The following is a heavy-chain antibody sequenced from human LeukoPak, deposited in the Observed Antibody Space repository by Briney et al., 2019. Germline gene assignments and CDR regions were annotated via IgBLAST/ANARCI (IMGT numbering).Heavy chain of an antibody. J-gene: IGHJ4*02. V-gene: IGHV4-38-2*01. Sequence: SETLPLTCAVSGYSISSGYYWGWIRQPPGKGLEWIGSIYHSGSTYYNPSLKSRVTISVDTSKNQFSLKLSSVTAADTAVYYCAIQRAYYDILTGYSPLNYFDYWGQGTLVTVSS. D-gene: IGHD3-9*01. CDR3: AIQRAYYDILTGYSPLNYFDY. CDR2: IYHSGST. CDR1: GYSISSGYY.